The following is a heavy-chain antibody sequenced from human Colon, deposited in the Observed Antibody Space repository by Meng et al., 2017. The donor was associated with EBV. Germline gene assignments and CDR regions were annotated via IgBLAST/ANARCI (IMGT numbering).Heavy chain of an antibody. CDR3: ARVWQSLTAFFDS. V-gene: IGHV4-4*02. CDR1: GGSISSSHW. Sequence: QVQLQEAGPGLVKPSGTLSLTGAVSGGSISSSHWWTWVRQPPGKGLEWIGEVYHTGSTKYNPSLKNRLTISVDKSKNQFSLNLTSVTAADTAVYYCARVWQSLTAFFDSWGQGTLVTVSS. CDR2: VYHTGST. J-gene: IGHJ4*02. D-gene: IGHD2-21*01.